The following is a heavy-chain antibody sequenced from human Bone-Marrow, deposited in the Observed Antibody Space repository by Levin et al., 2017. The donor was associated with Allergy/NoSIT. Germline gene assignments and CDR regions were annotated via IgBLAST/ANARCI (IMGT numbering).Heavy chain of an antibody. V-gene: IGHV3-13*01. CDR2: IGTAGDS. CDR1: GFTFSSYD. Sequence: GESLKISCAASGFTFSSYDMHWVRHATGKGLEWVSAIGTAGDSHYLGSVKGRFTISRENAKNSLSLQMNSLRAGDTAVYYCARSDEGGMDVWGQGTTVTVSS. J-gene: IGHJ6*02. CDR3: ARSDEGGMDV.